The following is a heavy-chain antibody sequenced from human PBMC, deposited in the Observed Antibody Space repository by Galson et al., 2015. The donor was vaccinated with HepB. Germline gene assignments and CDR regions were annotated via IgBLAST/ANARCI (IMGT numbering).Heavy chain of an antibody. CDR1: GFTFSSYG. J-gene: IGHJ4*02. V-gene: IGHV3-30*18. Sequence: PLRLSCAASGFTFSSYGMHWVRQAPGKGLEWGAVISYDGSNKYYADSVKGRFTISRDNSKNTLYLQMNSLRAEDTAVYYCAKDFERGGNSEYYFDYWGQGTLVTVSS. CDR3: AKDFERGGNSEYYFDY. D-gene: IGHD4-23*01. CDR2: ISYDGSNK.